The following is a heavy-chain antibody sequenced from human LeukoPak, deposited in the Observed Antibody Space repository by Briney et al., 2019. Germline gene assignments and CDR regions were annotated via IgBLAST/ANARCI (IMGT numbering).Heavy chain of an antibody. J-gene: IGHJ3*02. CDR2: INWNGGST. CDR3: AREMYYDSSGYYHDAFDI. D-gene: IGHD3-22*01. CDR1: GFTFDDYG. Sequence: GGSLRLSCAASGFTFDDYGMSWVRQAPGKGLEWVSGINWNGGSTGYADSVKGRFTIFRDNAKNSLYLQMNSLRAEDTALYYCAREMYYDSSGYYHDAFDIWGQGTMVTVSS. V-gene: IGHV3-20*04.